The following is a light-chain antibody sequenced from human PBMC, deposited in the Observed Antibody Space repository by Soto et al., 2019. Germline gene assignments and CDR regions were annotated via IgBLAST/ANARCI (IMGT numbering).Light chain of an antibody. V-gene: IGLV2-14*01. CDR3: ISYTSSATPVV. CDR2: EVS. J-gene: IGLJ2*01. CDR1: SSDVGGYNY. Sequence: QSALTQPASVYGSRGQSITISCTGTSSDVGGYNYVSWYQQHTGKAPKLLIYEVSNRPSGVSNRFSGSKSGNTASLTISGLQPEDEADYYCISYTSSATPVVFAGGTKLTVL.